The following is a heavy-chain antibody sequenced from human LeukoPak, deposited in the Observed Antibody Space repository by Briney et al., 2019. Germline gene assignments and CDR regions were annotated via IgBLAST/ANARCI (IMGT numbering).Heavy chain of an antibody. J-gene: IGHJ6*03. Sequence: GASVKVSCKASGYTFTGYYMHWVRQAPGQGLEWMGWINPNSGGTNYAQKFQGRVTMTRDTSISTAYMELSRLRSDDTAVYYCARDFHDFWSSYMDVWGKGTTVTVSS. V-gene: IGHV1-2*02. CDR2: INPNSGGT. CDR3: ARDFHDFWSSYMDV. D-gene: IGHD3-3*01. CDR1: GYTFTGYY.